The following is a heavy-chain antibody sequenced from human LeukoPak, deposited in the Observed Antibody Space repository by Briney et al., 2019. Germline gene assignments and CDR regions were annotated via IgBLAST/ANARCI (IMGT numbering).Heavy chain of an antibody. CDR1: GGSISSYY. V-gene: IGHV4-59*08. CDR3: ARGGYSYPFDY. Sequence: SETLSLTCTVSGGSISSYYWSWIRQPPGKGLEWIGYIYYSGSTTYNPSLKSRVTISVDTSKKQFSLKLSSVTAADTAVYYCARGGYSYPFDYWGQGTLVTVSS. CDR2: IYYSGST. D-gene: IGHD5-18*01. J-gene: IGHJ4*02.